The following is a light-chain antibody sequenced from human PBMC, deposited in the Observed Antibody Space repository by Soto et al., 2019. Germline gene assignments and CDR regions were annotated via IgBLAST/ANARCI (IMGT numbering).Light chain of an antibody. CDR2: GAS. Sequence: EIVLTQSPGTLSLSPGERATLSCRASQSVSSSYLAWYQQKPGQAPRLLIYGASSRATGIPDRFSGSGSGTEFTLTISRREPEDFAVYYCQQYGSSPGITFGQGTRLEIK. J-gene: IGKJ5*01. V-gene: IGKV3-20*01. CDR3: QQYGSSPGIT. CDR1: QSVSSSY.